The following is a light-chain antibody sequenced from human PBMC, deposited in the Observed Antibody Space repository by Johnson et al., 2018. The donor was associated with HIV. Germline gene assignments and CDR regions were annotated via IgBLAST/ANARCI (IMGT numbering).Light chain of an antibody. CDR2: DNN. CDR1: SSNIGNNY. V-gene: IGLV1-51*01. Sequence: QSLLTQPPSVSAAPGQKVTISCSGSSSNIGNNYVSWYQQVPGTAPKLLIYDNNRRPSGIPDRFSGSKSGTSATLGITGLQTGDEADFYCGTWDTSLSAFVVGTGTKVTV. CDR3: GTWDTSLSAFV. J-gene: IGLJ1*01.